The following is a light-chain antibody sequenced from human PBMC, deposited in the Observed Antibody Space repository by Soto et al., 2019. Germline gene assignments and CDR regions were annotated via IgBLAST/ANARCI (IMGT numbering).Light chain of an antibody. J-gene: IGLJ2*01. V-gene: IGLV1-40*01. CDR3: QSYDSNLNGHVV. CDR1: SSTIGAGYD. Sequence: QSVLTQPPSVSGAPGQRITISCTGTSSTIGAGYDVHWYQQLPGTAPKLLIYQNSNRPSGVPDRFSASRSGTSASLAITGLQADDEADYYCQSYDSNLNGHVVFGGGTKLTVL. CDR2: QNS.